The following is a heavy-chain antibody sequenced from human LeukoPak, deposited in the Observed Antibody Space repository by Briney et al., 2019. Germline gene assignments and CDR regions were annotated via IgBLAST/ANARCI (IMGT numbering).Heavy chain of an antibody. V-gene: IGHV4-34*01. Sequence: PSETLSVTCAVYGGSFSGYYWSSIRQPPGKGLKWIGEINHSGSTNYNPSLTSRVTISVDTSKSQFPVKLTSVTAAGTAVYYGARVRRDVWQWLVRNWFDPWGQGTLVTVSS. CDR2: INHSGST. D-gene: IGHD6-19*01. J-gene: IGHJ5*02. CDR3: ARVRRDVWQWLVRNWFDP. CDR1: GGSFSGYY.